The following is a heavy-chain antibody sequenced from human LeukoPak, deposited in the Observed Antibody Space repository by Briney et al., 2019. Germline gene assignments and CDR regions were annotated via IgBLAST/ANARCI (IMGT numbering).Heavy chain of an antibody. D-gene: IGHD3-10*01. V-gene: IGHV2-5*02. CDR2: ISWDDDK. CDR3: AHWGWFGFFDS. Sequence: SGPTLVKPTQTLTLTCTFSGFSLNTDEVAVGWFRQPPRKVPEWPAVISWDDDKGYRPSLKNRLTITKDTSRNQVVLTMTNMDPTDTGTYYCAHWGWFGFFDSWGQGILVTVSS. J-gene: IGHJ5*01. CDR1: GFSLNTDEVA.